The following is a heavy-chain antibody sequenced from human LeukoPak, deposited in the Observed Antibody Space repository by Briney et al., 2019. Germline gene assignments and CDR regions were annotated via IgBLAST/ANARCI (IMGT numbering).Heavy chain of an antibody. CDR3: ATYCSSTSCLDY. CDR2: ISYDGSNK. J-gene: IGHJ4*02. Sequence: GGSLRLSCAASGFTFSSYGMHWVRQAPGTGLEWVGVISYDGSNKYYADSVKGRFTISRDNSKNTLYLQMNSLRAEDTAVYYCATYCSSTSCLDYWGQGTLVTVSS. CDR1: GFTFSSYG. D-gene: IGHD2-2*01. V-gene: IGHV3-30*03.